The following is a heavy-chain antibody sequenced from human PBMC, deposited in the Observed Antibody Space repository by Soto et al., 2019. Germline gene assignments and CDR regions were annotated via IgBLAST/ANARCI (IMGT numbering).Heavy chain of an antibody. Sequence: SETLSLTCTVSGGSISNYYWSWIRQPPGKGLEWIGYVYYSGSTNYNPSLESRVIISVDTSKNQFSLKINSVTAADTTVYYCASRSSADFDYWGQGALVTVSS. CDR2: VYYSGST. J-gene: IGHJ4*02. CDR1: GGSISNYY. D-gene: IGHD2-2*01. V-gene: IGHV4-59*01. CDR3: ASRSSADFDY.